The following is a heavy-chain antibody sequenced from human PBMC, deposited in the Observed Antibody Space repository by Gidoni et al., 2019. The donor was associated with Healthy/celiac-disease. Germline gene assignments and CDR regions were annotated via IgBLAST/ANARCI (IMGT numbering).Heavy chain of an antibody. D-gene: IGHD6-19*01. J-gene: IGHJ6*02. V-gene: IGHV3-48*04. CDR2: ISSSSSTI. Sequence: EVQLVESGGGLVQPGGSLRLSCAASGFTFSSYSMNWVRQAPGKGLEWVSYISSSSSTIYYADSVKGRFTISRDNAKNSLYLQMNSLRAEDTAVYYCARDVSSGPYYYYGMDVWGQGTTVTVSS. CDR1: GFTFSSYS. CDR3: ARDVSSGPYYYYGMDV.